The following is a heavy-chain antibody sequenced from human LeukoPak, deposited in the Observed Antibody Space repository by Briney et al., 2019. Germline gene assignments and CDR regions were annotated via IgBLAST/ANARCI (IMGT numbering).Heavy chain of an antibody. CDR1: GVYISSYF. J-gene: IGHJ4*02. CDR2: ISASGSN. V-gene: IGHV4-4*07. Sequence: NPSETLSLTCIVSGVYISSYFWSWLGQPARKELDWIGRISASGSNNYNPSLKSQVTLSVDTSKDQFSLRLSSVPAADTAVYYCARDAKSYYDSSGYSEFDYWGQGTLVTVSS. CDR3: ARDAKSYYDSSGYSEFDY. D-gene: IGHD3-22*01.